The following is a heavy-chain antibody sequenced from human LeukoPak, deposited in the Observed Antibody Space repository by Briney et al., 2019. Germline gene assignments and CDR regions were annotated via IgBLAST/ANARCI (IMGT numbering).Heavy chain of an antibody. J-gene: IGHJ4*02. Sequence: ASVKVSCKASGYTFSSDGISWVRQAPGQGLEWMGWISSYSGNTKYAEKLQGRVIMTTDTSTSTAYMELRSLRSDDTAVYYCARVQLERSGEPFDYWGQGTLVTVSS. V-gene: IGHV1-18*01. CDR1: GYTFSSDG. D-gene: IGHD1-1*01. CDR3: ARVQLERSGEPFDY. CDR2: ISSYSGNT.